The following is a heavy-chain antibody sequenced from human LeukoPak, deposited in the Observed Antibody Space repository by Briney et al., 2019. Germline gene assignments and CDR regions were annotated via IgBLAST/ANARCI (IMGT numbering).Heavy chain of an antibody. CDR2: INPNSGGT. Sequence: ASVKVSCKASGYTFTGYYMHWVRQAPGQGLEWMGWINPNSGGTNYAQKFQGRVTMTRDTPISTAYMELSRLRSDDTAVYYCARDGYFDWLTLFDYWGQGTLVTVSS. D-gene: IGHD3-9*01. V-gene: IGHV1-2*02. J-gene: IGHJ4*02. CDR3: ARDGYFDWLTLFDY. CDR1: GYTFTGYY.